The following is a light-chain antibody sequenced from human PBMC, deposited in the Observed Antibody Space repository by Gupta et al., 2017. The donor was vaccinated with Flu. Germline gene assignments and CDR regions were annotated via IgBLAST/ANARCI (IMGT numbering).Light chain of an antibody. CDR3: QQYGSSRWT. J-gene: IGKJ1*01. CDR1: QSVTSNY. V-gene: IGKV3-20*01. CDR2: GAS. Sequence: SPGTLSLSPGERATRSCRASQSVTSNYIAWYQQKPGQAPRLLIYGASNRATGIPDRFSGSGSGADFTLTSSRLEPEDFAVFYCQQYGSSRWTLGQGTKVEI.